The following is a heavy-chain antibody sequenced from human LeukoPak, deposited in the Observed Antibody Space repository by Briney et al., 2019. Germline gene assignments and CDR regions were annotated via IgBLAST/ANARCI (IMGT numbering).Heavy chain of an antibody. D-gene: IGHD1-20*01. V-gene: IGHV3-30*02. CDR2: IRYDGGNK. CDR1: GFTFSSYG. CDR3: AKDTALYNWNPNWFDP. J-gene: IGHJ5*02. Sequence: GGSLRLSCAASGFTFSSYGMHWVRQAPGKGLEWVAFIRYDGGNKYYADSVKGRFTISRDNSKNTLYLQMNSLRAEDTAVYYCAKDTALYNWNPNWFDPWGQGTLVTVSS.